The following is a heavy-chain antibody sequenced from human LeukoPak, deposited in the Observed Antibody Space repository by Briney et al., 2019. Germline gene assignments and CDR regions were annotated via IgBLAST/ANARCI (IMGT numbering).Heavy chain of an antibody. CDR1: GGSFSGYY. V-gene: IGHV4-34*01. CDR2: INHSGST. CDR3: AREVMGQFDY. J-gene: IGHJ4*02. D-gene: IGHD2-21*01. Sequence: SETLSLTCAVYGGSFSGYYWSWIRQPPGKGLEWIGEINHSGSTNYNPSLKSRVTISVDTSKNQFSLKLSSVTAADTAVYYCAREVMGQFDYWGQGTLVTVSS.